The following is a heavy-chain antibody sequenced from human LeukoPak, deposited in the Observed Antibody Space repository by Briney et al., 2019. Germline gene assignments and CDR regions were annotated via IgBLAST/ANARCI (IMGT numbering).Heavy chain of an antibody. CDR1: GGSISSYY. D-gene: IGHD6-13*01. J-gene: IGHJ4*01. CDR2: IYYTGST. Sequence: EALSLTCTVSGGSISSYYWSWIRQPPGKGLEWIGYIYYTGSTKYYASLKSRVTISVDKSKNQFSLQLNSVTAADTAVYYCARLRRSMGAAETFDYWGHETLVTVAS. CDR3: ARLRRSMGAAETFDY. V-gene: IGHV4-59*08.